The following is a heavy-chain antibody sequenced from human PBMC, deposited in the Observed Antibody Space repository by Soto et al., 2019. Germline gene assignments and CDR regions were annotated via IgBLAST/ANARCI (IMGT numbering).Heavy chain of an antibody. CDR1: GFTFSSYA. CDR3: AKESMGYCSGGSCPYYYYGMDV. V-gene: IGHV3-23*01. D-gene: IGHD2-15*01. CDR2: ISGSGGST. J-gene: IGHJ6*02. Sequence: GGSLRLSCAASGFTFSSYAMSWVRQAPGKGLEWVSAISGSGGSTYYADSVKGRFTISRDNSKNTLYLQMNSLRAEDTAVYYCAKESMGYCSGGSCPYYYYGMDVWGQGTTATVSS.